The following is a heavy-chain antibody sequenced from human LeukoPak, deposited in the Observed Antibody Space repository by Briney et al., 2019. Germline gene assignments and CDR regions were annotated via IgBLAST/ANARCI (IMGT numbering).Heavy chain of an antibody. D-gene: IGHD1/OR15-1a*01. CDR3: ARAQGNNWNNNWFDP. CDR1: GGSISSSSDY. J-gene: IGHJ5*02. Sequence: SETLSLTCTVSGGSISSSSDYWGWIRQPPGKGLEWIGSIYYSGSTYYNPSLKSRVTISVDTSKNQFSLKLSSVTAADTAVYYCARAQGNNWNNNWFDPWGQGTLVTVSS. CDR2: IYYSGST. V-gene: IGHV4-39*07.